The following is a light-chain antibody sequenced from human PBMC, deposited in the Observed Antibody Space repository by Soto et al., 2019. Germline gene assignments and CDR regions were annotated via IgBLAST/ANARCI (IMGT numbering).Light chain of an antibody. J-gene: IGKJ1*01. CDR3: QQYYSTRT. V-gene: IGKV4-1*01. CDR2: WAS. Sequence: DIVMTQSPDSLAVSLGERATINCKSSQSVLYSSNNKNYLAWYQQKPGQPPKLLIYWASTRGSGVPDRFSGSGSETDFTLTISSLQDEDVAVYYCQQYYSTRTFGQGTKVEIK. CDR1: QSVLYSSNNKNY.